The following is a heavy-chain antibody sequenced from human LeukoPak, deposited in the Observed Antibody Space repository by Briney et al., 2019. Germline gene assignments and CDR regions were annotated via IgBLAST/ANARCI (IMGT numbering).Heavy chain of an antibody. CDR1: GGSISSYY. V-gene: IGHV4-59*01. CDR2: IYYSGST. Sequence: SETLSLTCTVSGGSISSYYWSWIRQPPGKGLEWIGYIYYSGSTNYNSSLKSRVTISVDTSKNQFSLKLSSVTAADTAVYYCARVQEELPREYYFDYWGQGTLVTVSS. D-gene: IGHD1-26*01. CDR3: ARVQEELPREYYFDY. J-gene: IGHJ4*02.